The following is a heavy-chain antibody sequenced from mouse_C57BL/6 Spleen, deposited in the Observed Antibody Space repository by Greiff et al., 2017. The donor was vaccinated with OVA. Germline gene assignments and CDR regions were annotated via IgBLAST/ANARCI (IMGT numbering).Heavy chain of an antibody. D-gene: IGHD4-1*01. CDR3: ARLTGNLDY. J-gene: IGHJ2*01. V-gene: IGHV1-64*01. CDR1: GYTFTSYW. CDR2: IHPNSGST. Sequence: QVQLQQPGAELVKPGASVKLSCKASGYTFTSYWMHWVKQRPGQGLEWIGMIHPNSGSTNYNAKFKSKATLTVAKSSSTAYMQLSSLTSEDSAVYYCARLTGNLDYWGQGTTLTVSS.